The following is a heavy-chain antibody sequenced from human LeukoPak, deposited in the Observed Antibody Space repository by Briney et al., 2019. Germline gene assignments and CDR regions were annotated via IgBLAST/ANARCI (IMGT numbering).Heavy chain of an antibody. CDR1: GGSISSGGYS. CDR2: IYYSGST. J-gene: IGHJ6*03. CDR3: ARGKNTYYYYMDV. V-gene: IGHV4-30-4*07. Sequence: SETLSLTCAVSGGSISSGGYSWSWIRQPPGKGLEWIGYIYYSGSTYYNPSLKSRVTISVDTSKNQFSLKLSSVTAADTAVYCCARGKNTYYYYMDVWGKGTTVTVSS.